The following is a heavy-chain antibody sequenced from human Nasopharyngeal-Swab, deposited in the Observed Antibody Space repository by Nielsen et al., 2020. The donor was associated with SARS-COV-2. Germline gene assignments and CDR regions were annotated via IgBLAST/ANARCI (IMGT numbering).Heavy chain of an antibody. CDR3: ARSHSGYDLSFDY. CDR1: GGSISSGGYY. D-gene: IGHD5-12*01. CDR2: IYYSGST. V-gene: IGHV4-31*03. Sequence: SETLSLTCTVYGGSISSGGYYWSWIRQHPGKGLEWIGYIYYSGSTYYNPSLKSRVTISVDTSKNQFSLKLSSVTAADTAVYYCARSHSGYDLSFDYWGQGTLVTVSS. J-gene: IGHJ4*02.